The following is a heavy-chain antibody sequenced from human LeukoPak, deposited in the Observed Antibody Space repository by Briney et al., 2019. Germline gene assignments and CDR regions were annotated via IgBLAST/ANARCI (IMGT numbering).Heavy chain of an antibody. J-gene: IGHJ5*02. CDR1: GDSVSSGHW. D-gene: IGHD1-14*01. Sequence: PSETLFLTCTVSGDSVSSGHWLHWVRQPPGKGLEWIGQIFHTGSTNSNPSLKGRVTISVDESRNQFSLRLSSVTAADTAMYYCARDLSVKIGFATHRPFDPWGQGTLVTVSS. V-gene: IGHV4-4*02. CDR3: ARDLSVKIGFATHRPFDP. CDR2: IFHTGST.